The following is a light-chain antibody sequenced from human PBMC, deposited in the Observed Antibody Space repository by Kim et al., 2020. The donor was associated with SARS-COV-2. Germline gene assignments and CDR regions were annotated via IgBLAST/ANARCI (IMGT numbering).Light chain of an antibody. CDR1: NIGSKN. V-gene: IGLV3-21*04. J-gene: IGLJ3*02. CDR2: NDS. CDR3: QVWGSRSDHPNWV. Sequence: SYELTQPPSVSVAPGKTARITCGGDNIGSKNVHWYQQKPGQAPVVVISNDSDRPSGVPERFSGSNSGNTATLTISRVEAGDEADYYCQVWGSRSDHPNWVFGGGTQLTV.